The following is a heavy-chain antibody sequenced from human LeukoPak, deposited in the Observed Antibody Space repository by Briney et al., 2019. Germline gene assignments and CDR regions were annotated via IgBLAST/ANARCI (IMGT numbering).Heavy chain of an antibody. CDR3: AKNFYGDYNFFFDY. D-gene: IGHD4-17*01. CDR1: GLXFSSYA. J-gene: IGHJ4*02. V-gene: IGHV3-23*01. CDR2: ISGSGGTT. Sequence: GGSLRLSCAASGLXFSSYALAWVRQAPGKGLEWVSAISGSGGTTYYADSVKGHFTISRDNSKNTLYLQMNSLRAEDTAVYYCAKNFYGDYNFFFDYWGQGTLVTVSP.